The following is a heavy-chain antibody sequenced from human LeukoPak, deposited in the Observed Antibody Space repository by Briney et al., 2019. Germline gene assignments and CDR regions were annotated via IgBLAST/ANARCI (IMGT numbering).Heavy chain of an antibody. CDR3: ARGYHSFDV. CDR2: TRNKANSYTT. Sequence: GGSLRLSCAVSGFTFSDHYMDWVRQAPGKGLEWVGRTRNKANSYTTVYAASVQGRFTVSRDDTKNSLYPQMNSLKTEDTAVYYCARGYHSFDVWGQGTTVTVSS. V-gene: IGHV3-72*01. D-gene: IGHD1-26*01. J-gene: IGHJ6*02. CDR1: GFTFSDHY.